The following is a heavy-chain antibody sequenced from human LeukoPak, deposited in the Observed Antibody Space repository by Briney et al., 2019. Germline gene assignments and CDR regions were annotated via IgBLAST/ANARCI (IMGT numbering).Heavy chain of an antibody. CDR3: ARETVAGLQYYFDY. CDR1: GFTVSSNY. CDR2: IYSGGST. Sequence: PGASLRLSCAASGFTVSSNYMSWVRQAPGKGLEWVSVIYSGGSTYYADSVKGRFTISRDNSKNTLYLQMNSLRAEDTAVYYCARETVAGLQYYFDYWGQGTLVTVSS. D-gene: IGHD6-19*01. V-gene: IGHV3-53*01. J-gene: IGHJ4*02.